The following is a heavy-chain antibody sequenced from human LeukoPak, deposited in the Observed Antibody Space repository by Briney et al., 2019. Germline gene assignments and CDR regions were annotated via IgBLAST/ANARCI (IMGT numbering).Heavy chain of an antibody. Sequence: PSETLSLTCSVSGGSISGHYWTWIRQPPGKGLEWIGQIHYTGKPDYDPSLKSRITISVDTSKNQVCLQVSSVTAADSAIYYCARFGVDYDMDVWGHGTTVTVFS. CDR3: ARFGVDYDMDV. CDR2: IHYTGKP. D-gene: IGHD3-16*01. CDR1: GGSISGHY. V-gene: IGHV4-59*11. J-gene: IGHJ6*02.